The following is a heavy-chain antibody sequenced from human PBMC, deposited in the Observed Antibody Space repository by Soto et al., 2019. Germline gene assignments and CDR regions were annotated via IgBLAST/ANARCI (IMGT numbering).Heavy chain of an antibody. V-gene: IGHV6-1*01. CDR2: TYYRSKWYN. D-gene: IGHD2-21*01. Sequence: LQDLSLTCAISGDILSSNSAAWNWIRQSPSRGLEWLGRTYYRSKWYNDYALSVKSRITVTPDTSKNQFSLQLNSVTPEDTAVYYCARGRASNRGDWSDPWGQVPQVTVSS. CDR1: GDILSSNSAA. J-gene: IGHJ5*02. CDR3: ARGRASNRGDWSDP.